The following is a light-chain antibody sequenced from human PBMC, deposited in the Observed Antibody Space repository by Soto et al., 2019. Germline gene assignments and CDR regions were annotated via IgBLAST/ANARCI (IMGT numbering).Light chain of an antibody. CDR3: QQYGSSGT. CDR1: QSVSNNY. J-gene: IGKJ1*01. V-gene: IGKV3-20*01. Sequence: EIVMTQSPATLSLSPGERATLSCRASQSVSNNYLAWYQQKPGQAPRLLIYGASSRATGIPDRFSGSGSGTDFTLTISRLEPEDFAVYYCQQYGSSGTFGQGTTGDIK. CDR2: GAS.